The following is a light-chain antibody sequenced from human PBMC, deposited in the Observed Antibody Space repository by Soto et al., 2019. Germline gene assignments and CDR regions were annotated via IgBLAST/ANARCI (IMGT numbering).Light chain of an antibody. CDR2: STS. CDR3: QHYDSAPMLT. CDR1: QSVGDTY. J-gene: IGKJ1*01. Sequence: EIVLTQSPGTLSLSPGERATLSCRASQSVGDTYLAWYQQKPGQAPRLLMYSTSIRATGIPDRFSGSGSGTDFTLTISRLDPEDFAVYYCQHYDSAPMLTFGQGTTV. V-gene: IGKV3-20*01.